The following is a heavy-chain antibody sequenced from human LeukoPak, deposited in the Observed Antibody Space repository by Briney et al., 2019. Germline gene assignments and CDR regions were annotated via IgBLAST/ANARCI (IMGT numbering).Heavy chain of an antibody. D-gene: IGHD2-21*02. J-gene: IGHJ4*02. CDR3: VKAAGGTGFNGDGDWGVFDY. CDR2: ITDTGCDT. CDR1: EFTFSNYA. Sequence: GGSLRLSCVASEFTFSNYAMNWVRQVPGKGLEWVSIITDTGCDTRYAGSVKGRFTVSRDNSKRTLYLQMNSLIAEDKARHYWVKAAGGTGFNGDGDWGVFDYWSQGTLVTVSS. V-gene: IGHV3-23*01.